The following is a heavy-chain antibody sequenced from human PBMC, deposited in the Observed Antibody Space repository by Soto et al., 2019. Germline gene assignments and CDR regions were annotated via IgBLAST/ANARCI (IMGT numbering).Heavy chain of an antibody. J-gene: IGHJ4*02. CDR2: IWYDGTNK. CDR3: ARALTGEYILDY. Sequence: QVQLVESGGGVVQPGRSLRLSCAASGFTFSSYAMHWVRQAPGKGLEWVAVIWYDGTNKYYADSVKGRFTISRDNSRKMLYLQMDSLRAEDTAVYYCARALTGEYILDYWGQGTLVTVSS. D-gene: IGHD4-17*01. CDR1: GFTFSSYA. V-gene: IGHV3-33*01.